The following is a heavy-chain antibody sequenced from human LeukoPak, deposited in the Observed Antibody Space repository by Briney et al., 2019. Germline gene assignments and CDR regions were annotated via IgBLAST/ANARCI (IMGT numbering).Heavy chain of an antibody. J-gene: IGHJ2*01. CDR2: IYSGGST. CDR3: AREYYYDSSGYRNWYSDL. CDR1: GFTVSSNY. Sequence: GGSLRLSCAASGFTVSSNYMSWVRQAPGKGLEWVSVIYSGGSTYYADSVKGRFTISRHNSKNTLYFQMNSLRAEDTAVYYCAREYYYDSSGYRNWYSDLWGRGTLVTVSS. V-gene: IGHV3-53*04. D-gene: IGHD3-22*01.